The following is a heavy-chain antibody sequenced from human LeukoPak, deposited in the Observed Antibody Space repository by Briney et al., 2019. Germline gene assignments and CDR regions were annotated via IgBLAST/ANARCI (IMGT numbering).Heavy chain of an antibody. V-gene: IGHV3-23*01. Sequence: GGSLRLSCAASGFTFSNYNMNWVRQAPGKGLEWVSFISPSGDSTYYADSLKGQFTISRDNSKDTLYLQMNSLRAEDTAVYYCAKDYNWGAFDIWGQGTMVTVSS. J-gene: IGHJ3*02. CDR1: GFTFSNYN. D-gene: IGHD3-16*01. CDR3: AKDYNWGAFDI. CDR2: ISPSGDST.